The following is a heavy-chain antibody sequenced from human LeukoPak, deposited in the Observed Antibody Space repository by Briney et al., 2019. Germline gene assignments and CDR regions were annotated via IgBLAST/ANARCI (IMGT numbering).Heavy chain of an antibody. CDR2: ISWNSGSI. D-gene: IGHD2-2*02. V-gene: IGHV3-9*01. CDR1: GFSFDDYA. J-gene: IGHJ3*02. CDR3: TRGSRNIVVVPAAIIDAFDI. Sequence: GGSLRLSCAASGFSFDDYAMHWVRQAPGKGLEWVSGISWNSGSIGYADSVKGRFTISRDNAKNSLYLQMNSLRAEDTAVYYCTRGSRNIVVVPAAIIDAFDIWGQGTMVTVSS.